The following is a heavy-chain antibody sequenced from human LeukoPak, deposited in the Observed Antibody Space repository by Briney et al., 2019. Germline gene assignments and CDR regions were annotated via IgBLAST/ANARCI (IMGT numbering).Heavy chain of an antibody. V-gene: IGHV1-18*01. CDR1: GYTFTNYG. Sequence: ASVKVSCKASGYTFTNYGISWVRQAPGQGLEWMGWISGYNGNTNYAQKLQGRVTMTTDTSTSTAYMELRSLGSDETAVYYCARVDLLTGYYFFDYWGQGTLVTVSS. CDR2: ISGYNGNT. D-gene: IGHD3-9*01. J-gene: IGHJ4*02. CDR3: ARVDLLTGYYFFDY.